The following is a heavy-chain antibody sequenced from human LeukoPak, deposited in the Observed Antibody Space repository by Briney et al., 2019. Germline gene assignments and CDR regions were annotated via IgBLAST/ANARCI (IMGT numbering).Heavy chain of an antibody. Sequence: PSETLSLTCTVSGGSISSYYWSWIRQPPGKGLEWIGYIYYSGNTNYNPSLKSRVTISVDTSKNQFSLKLSSVTAADTAVYYCAGGGQRLVKVYYYYGMDVWGQGTTVTVSS. CDR2: IYYSGNT. D-gene: IGHD6-13*01. CDR3: AGGGQRLVKVYYYYGMDV. J-gene: IGHJ6*02. V-gene: IGHV4-59*01. CDR1: GGSISSYY.